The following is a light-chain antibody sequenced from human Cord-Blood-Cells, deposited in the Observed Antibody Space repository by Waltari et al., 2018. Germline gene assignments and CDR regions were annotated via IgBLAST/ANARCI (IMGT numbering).Light chain of an antibody. V-gene: IGLV2-23*01. CDR1: SSAVGSYNL. CDR3: CSYAGSSTYV. Sequence: QSALTQPASVSGSPGQSLTTSCTGTSSAVGSYNLVSWYQQHPGKAPKLMIYEGSKRPSGVSNRFSGSKSGNTASLTISGLQAEDEADYYCCSYAGSSTYVFGTGTKVTVL. CDR2: EGS. J-gene: IGLJ1*01.